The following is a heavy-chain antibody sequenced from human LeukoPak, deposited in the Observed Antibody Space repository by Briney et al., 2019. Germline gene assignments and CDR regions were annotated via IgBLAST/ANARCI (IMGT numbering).Heavy chain of an antibody. V-gene: IGHV3-23*01. Sequence: PGGSLRLSCAASGFTFSSYEMNWVRQAPGKGLERVSAISGSGGSTHYADSVKGRFTISRDNSKNTLYLQMNSLRAADTAVYYCAKAPQGYYDSGAYYYWGQGTLVTVSS. D-gene: IGHD3-22*01. CDR1: GFTFSSYE. CDR3: AKAPQGYYDSGAYYY. CDR2: ISGSGGST. J-gene: IGHJ4*02.